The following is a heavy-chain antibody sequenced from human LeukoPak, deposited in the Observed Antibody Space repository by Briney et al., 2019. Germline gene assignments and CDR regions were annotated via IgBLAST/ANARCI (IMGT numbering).Heavy chain of an antibody. Sequence: PGGSLRLSCVASGFTFSDYDMHWVRQATGERLEWVSSITTAGKTYYPASVKGRFTISRENAKNSFYLQMNSLGAGDTAVYYCARWWYYESGGQGGALDIWGQGTMVTVSS. CDR2: ITTAGKT. CDR3: ARWWYYESGGQGGALDI. CDR1: GFTFSDYD. D-gene: IGHD3-22*01. J-gene: IGHJ3*02. V-gene: IGHV3-13*01.